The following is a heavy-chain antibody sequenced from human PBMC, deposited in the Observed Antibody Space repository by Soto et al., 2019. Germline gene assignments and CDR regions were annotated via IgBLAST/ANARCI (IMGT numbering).Heavy chain of an antibody. V-gene: IGHV3-33*01. CDR2: VWYDGSNK. J-gene: IGHJ4*02. D-gene: IGHD2-2*01. CDR3: ARAKQVVPAAIFDY. CDR1: GFTFSSYG. Sequence: PGGSLRLSSAASGFTFSSYGLHWVRQAPGKGLEWVGVVWYDGSNKYYADAVKSRFTIARDNSKNTLYLHMNSLRAEDTAVYYCARAKQVVPAAIFDYWGQGTLVTVSS.